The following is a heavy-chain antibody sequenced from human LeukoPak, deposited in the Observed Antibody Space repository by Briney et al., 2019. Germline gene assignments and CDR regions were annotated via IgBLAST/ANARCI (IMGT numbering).Heavy chain of an antibody. CDR1: GFTFSSYE. CDR2: IYSGGST. V-gene: IGHV3-53*01. CDR3: AREGSLYCSSTSCYVGQEYYFDY. D-gene: IGHD2-2*01. Sequence: GGSLRLSCAASGFTFSSYEMNWVRQAPGKGLEWVSVIYSGGSTYYADSVKGRFTISRDNSKNTLYLQMNSLRAEDTAVYYCAREGSLYCSSTSCYVGQEYYFDYWGQGTLVTVSS. J-gene: IGHJ4*02.